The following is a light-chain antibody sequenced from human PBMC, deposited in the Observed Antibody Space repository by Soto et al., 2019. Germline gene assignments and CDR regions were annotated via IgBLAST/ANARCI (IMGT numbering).Light chain of an antibody. V-gene: IGKV1-27*01. J-gene: IGKJ3*01. CDR1: QRIRNY. CDR2: AAS. Sequence: DIQMTQSPTSLSASVGDRVTITCRASQRIRNYVAWYQQIPGKAPKLLIYAASTLQSGVPSRFSGSGCGTAFTLTINGLQPEDVATYSCQKYSSVPVFGPGTKVEIK. CDR3: QKYSSVPV.